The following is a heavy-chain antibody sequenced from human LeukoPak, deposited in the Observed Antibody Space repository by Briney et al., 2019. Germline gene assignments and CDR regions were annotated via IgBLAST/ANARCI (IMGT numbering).Heavy chain of an antibody. CDR2: IKQDGSEK. CDR1: GFTFSSYW. CDR3: ARDHAVGGHDAFDI. J-gene: IGHJ3*02. D-gene: IGHD1-26*01. Sequence: TGGSLRLSCAASGFTFSSYWMSWVRQAPGKGREGVANIKQDGSEKYYVDSVKGRFTISRDNAKNSLYLQMNSLRAEDTAVYYCARDHAVGGHDAFDIWGQGTMVTVSS. V-gene: IGHV3-7*01.